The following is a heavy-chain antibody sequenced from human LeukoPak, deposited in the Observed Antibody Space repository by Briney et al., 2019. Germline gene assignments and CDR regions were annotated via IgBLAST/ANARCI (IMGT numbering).Heavy chain of an antibody. J-gene: IGHJ4*02. Sequence: GESLKISCKGSGYSFTSYWIAWVRRMPGKGLEWMGIIYPGDSDTRYSPSFQGQVTISVDKSIGTAYMQWSSLKASDTAMYYCARRYSDSQIDYWGQGTLVTVSS. V-gene: IGHV5-51*01. CDR2: IYPGDSDT. CDR1: GYSFTSYW. CDR3: ARRYSDSQIDY. D-gene: IGHD4-11*01.